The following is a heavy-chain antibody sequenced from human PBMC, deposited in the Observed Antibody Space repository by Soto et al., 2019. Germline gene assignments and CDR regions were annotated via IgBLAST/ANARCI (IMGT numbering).Heavy chain of an antibody. Sequence: VQLVQSGAEVKKPGSSVKVSCKASGGTFSSYTISWVRQAPGQGLEWMGRIIPILGIANYAQKFQGRVTITADKSTSTAYMELSSLRSEDTAVYYCARDRSGYVPSGHFDYWGQGTLVTVSS. CDR1: GGTFSSYT. V-gene: IGHV1-69*02. D-gene: IGHD5-12*01. J-gene: IGHJ4*02. CDR3: ARDRSGYVPSGHFDY. CDR2: IIPILGIA.